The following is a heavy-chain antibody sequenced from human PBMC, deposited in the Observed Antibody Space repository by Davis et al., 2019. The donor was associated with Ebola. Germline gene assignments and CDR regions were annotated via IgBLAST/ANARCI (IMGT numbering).Heavy chain of an antibody. CDR2: IFSNDEK. CDR1: GFSLSDATMG. J-gene: IGHJ4*02. V-gene: IGHV2-26*01. Sequence: SGPTLVKPTETLTLACTVSGFSLSDATMGVSWFRQPPGKALEWLAHIFSNDEKSYSTSLRGRLTISKDTSKSQVVLSMTNMDPVDTGTYFCARMELQGIFIDGNFDYWGQGTLVTVSS. D-gene: IGHD3-10*01. CDR3: ARMELQGIFIDGNFDY.